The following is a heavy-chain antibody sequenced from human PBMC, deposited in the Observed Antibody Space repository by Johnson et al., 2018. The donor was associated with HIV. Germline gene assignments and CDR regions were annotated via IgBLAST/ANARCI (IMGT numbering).Heavy chain of an antibody. CDR2: ISYDAITK. CDR3: ASGAYSSSLTFDI. J-gene: IGHJ3*02. Sequence: QMQLVESGGGVVQPGRSLRLSCAASGFTFSDYYMSWIRQAQGQGLEWVAVISYDAITKYYADSVKGRFTISIDNSKNTLYLQMNSLRVEDTAVYYCASGAYSSSLTFDIWGQGTMVTVSS. CDR1: GFTFSDYY. D-gene: IGHD6-6*01. V-gene: IGHV3-30*14.